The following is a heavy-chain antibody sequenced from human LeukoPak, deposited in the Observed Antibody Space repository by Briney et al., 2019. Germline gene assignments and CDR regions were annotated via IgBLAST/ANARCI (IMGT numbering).Heavy chain of an antibody. CDR1: GHTLTELS. V-gene: IGHV1-24*01. CDR3: ATPPVWFGEFMSGNSILGYFQD. CDR2: FDTQEGET. Sequence: GASVKVSCKISGHTLTELSIHWVRQAPGKGLEWMGGFDTQEGETIFAQNFQGRATMTEDTSSDTAYMELSSLTSEDTAVYYCATPPVWFGEFMSGNSILGYFQDWGQGTLVTVSS. D-gene: IGHD3-10*01. J-gene: IGHJ1*01.